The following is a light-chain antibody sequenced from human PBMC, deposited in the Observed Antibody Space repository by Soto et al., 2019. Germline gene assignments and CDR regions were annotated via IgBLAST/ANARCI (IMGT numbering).Light chain of an antibody. CDR1: TSNIGAGYD. V-gene: IGLV1-40*01. CDR2: ANT. CDR3: QSYDIKLSSPV. Sequence: QAVVTQPPSVSGAPGQRVTISCAGNTSNIGAGYDVHWYQQFPGTAPRLVIHANTNRPSGVPDRFSGSKSGTSASLAITGLQADDEADYHCQSYDIKLSSPVFGGGIQLTVL. J-gene: IGLJ2*01.